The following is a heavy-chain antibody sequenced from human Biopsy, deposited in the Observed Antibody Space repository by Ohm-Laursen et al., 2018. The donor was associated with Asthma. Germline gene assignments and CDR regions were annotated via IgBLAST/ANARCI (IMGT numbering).Heavy chain of an antibody. CDR3: ARTYYDFLTGQVNDAFAM. J-gene: IGHJ3*02. CDR1: GYTFINYA. CDR2: INAGNGNT. V-gene: IGHV1-3*01. D-gene: IGHD3-9*01. Sequence: ASVKVSCKASGYTFINYAIHWVRQAPGQRLVWMGWINAGNGNTKYSQKFQGSVTISRDTSASTAYMDLSSLRSEDTAVYYCARTYYDFLTGQVNDAFAMWGQGTMVTVSS.